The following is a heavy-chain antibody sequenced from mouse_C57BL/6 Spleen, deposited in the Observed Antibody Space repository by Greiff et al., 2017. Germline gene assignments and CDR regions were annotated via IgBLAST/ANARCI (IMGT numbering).Heavy chain of an antibody. J-gene: IGHJ3*01. V-gene: IGHV1-69*01. Sequence: QVQLQQPGAELVMPGASVKLSCKASGYTFTSYWMHWVKQRPGQGLEWIGEIDPSDSYTNYNQKFKGKSTLTVDKSSSTAYMQLSSLTSEDSAVYYCASSPSSPFAYWGQGTLVTVSA. D-gene: IGHD1-1*01. CDR1: GYTFTSYW. CDR3: ASSPSSPFAY. CDR2: IDPSDSYT.